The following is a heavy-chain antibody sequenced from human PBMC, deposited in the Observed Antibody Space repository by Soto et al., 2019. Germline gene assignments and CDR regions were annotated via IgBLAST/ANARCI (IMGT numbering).Heavy chain of an antibody. Sequence: ASVKVSCKASGYTFTSYGISWVRQAPGQGLEWMGWINAYNGNTNYAQKLQGRVTMTTDTSTSTAYMELRSLRSDDTAVYYCARLRYSSGWYAYFDYWGQGTLVTVSS. J-gene: IGHJ4*02. CDR2: INAYNGNT. D-gene: IGHD6-19*01. CDR1: GYTFTSYG. V-gene: IGHV1-18*01. CDR3: ARLRYSSGWYAYFDY.